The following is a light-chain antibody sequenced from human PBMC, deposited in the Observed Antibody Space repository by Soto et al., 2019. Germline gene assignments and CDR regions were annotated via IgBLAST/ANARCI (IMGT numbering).Light chain of an antibody. Sequence: EIVMTQSPATLSVSPGERATLSCRASQSVSSSLAWYQQKVGQPPRLLIYGASTRATGVPARFSASGSGTEFILTITSLQSEDFGVYYCQQYNNWPRTFGPGTKVDIK. J-gene: IGKJ3*01. CDR1: QSVSSS. V-gene: IGKV3-15*01. CDR3: QQYNNWPRT. CDR2: GAS.